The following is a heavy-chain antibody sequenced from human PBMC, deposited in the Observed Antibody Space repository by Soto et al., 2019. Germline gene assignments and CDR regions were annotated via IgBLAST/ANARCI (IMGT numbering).Heavy chain of an antibody. CDR2: IYHSGST. CDR1: GGSIIRGGYS. D-gene: IGHD3-22*01. Sequence: PSETLSLTCAVSGGSIIRGGYSWIWIRQPPGKGLEWIGYIYHSGSTYYNPSLKSRVSISVDRSKNQFSLKLSSVTAADTAVYYCDRGSPPYDSSGYYDAFDIWGQGTTVTVSS. V-gene: IGHV4-30-2*01. CDR3: DRGSPPYDSSGYYDAFDI. J-gene: IGHJ3*02.